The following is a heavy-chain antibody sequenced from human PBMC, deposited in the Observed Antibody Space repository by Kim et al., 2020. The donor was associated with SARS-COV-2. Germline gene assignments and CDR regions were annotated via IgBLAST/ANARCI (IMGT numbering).Heavy chain of an antibody. Sequence: GGSLRLSCAASGFTFSGSAMHWVRQASGKGLEWVGRIRSKANSYTTAYAASGKGRFTISRDDTGNTAYLQMNSLKTGDTAVYYCIRYYYDSSGSGVYWGQGTLATVPS. CDR2: IRSKANSYTT. J-gene: IGHJ4*02. CDR3: IRYYYDSSGSGVY. V-gene: IGHV3-73*01. D-gene: IGHD3-22*01. CDR1: GFTFSGSA.